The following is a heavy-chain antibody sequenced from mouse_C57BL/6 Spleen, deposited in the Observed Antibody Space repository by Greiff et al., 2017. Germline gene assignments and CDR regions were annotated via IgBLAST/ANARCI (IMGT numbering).Heavy chain of an antibody. Sequence: VQLQQPGAELVKPGASVKLSCKASGYTFTSYWMHWVKQRPGRGLEWIGRIDPNSGGTKNNAKFKSKATLTVDKPSSTAYMQLSILTSGDSAVYYCARWRINTVEGAYYAMDYWGQGTSVTVSS. CDR3: ARWRINTVEGAYYAMDY. CDR2: IDPNSGGT. V-gene: IGHV1-72*01. D-gene: IGHD1-1*01. J-gene: IGHJ4*01. CDR1: GYTFTSYW.